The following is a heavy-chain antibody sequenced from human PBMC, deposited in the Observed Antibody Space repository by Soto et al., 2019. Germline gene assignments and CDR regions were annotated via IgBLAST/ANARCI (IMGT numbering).Heavy chain of an antibody. J-gene: IGHJ4*02. Sequence: ASVKVSCKAYGYTFTSYDINWVRQATGQGLEWKGWMNPNSGNTGYAQKFQGRVTMTRNTSISTAYMELSSLRSEDTAVYYCARVTGTTGGFDYWGQGTLVTVSS. CDR3: ARVTGTTGGFDY. CDR2: MNPNSGNT. CDR1: GYTFTSYD. V-gene: IGHV1-8*01. D-gene: IGHD1-7*01.